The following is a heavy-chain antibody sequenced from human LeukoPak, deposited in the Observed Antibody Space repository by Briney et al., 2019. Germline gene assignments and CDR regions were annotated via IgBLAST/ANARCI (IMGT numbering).Heavy chain of an antibody. CDR1: GGTFSSYG. CDR2: IIPIFGTA. V-gene: IGHV1-69*05. CDR3: ARALYSYGVSYYFDY. D-gene: IGHD5-18*01. Sequence: ASVKVSCRASGGTFSSYGISWVRQAPGQGLEWMGGIIPIFGTANYAQKFQGRVTITTDESTSTAYMELSSLRSEDTAVYYCARALYSYGVSYYFDYWGQGTLVTVSS. J-gene: IGHJ4*02.